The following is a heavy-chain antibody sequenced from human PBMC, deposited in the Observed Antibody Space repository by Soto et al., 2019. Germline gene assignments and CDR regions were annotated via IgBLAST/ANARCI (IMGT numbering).Heavy chain of an antibody. CDR3: ARSIVVVTALDY. CDR1: GYTFTSYA. V-gene: IGHV1-3*01. CDR2: INAGNGNT. D-gene: IGHD2-21*02. J-gene: IGHJ4*02. Sequence: ASVKGSCKAAGYTFTSYARHWVRQAPGQRLEWMGWINAGNGNTKYSQKFQGRVTITRDASASTAYMELSSLRSEDTAVYYCARSIVVVTALDYWGQGTLVTVSS.